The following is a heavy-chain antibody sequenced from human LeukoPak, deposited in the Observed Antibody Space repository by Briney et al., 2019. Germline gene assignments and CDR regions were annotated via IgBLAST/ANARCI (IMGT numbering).Heavy chain of an antibody. Sequence: SETLSLTCTVSGGSISSGNYYYSWIRQPAGKGLEWLGRIYTSGTTNYNPSLKSRVTISVDTSKNQFSLKLSSVTAADTAVYYCASSPRGYYDILRRPYYFDYWGQGTLVTVSS. J-gene: IGHJ4*02. V-gene: IGHV4-61*02. D-gene: IGHD3-9*01. CDR3: ASSPRGYYDILRRPYYFDY. CDR1: GGSISSGNYY. CDR2: IYTSGTT.